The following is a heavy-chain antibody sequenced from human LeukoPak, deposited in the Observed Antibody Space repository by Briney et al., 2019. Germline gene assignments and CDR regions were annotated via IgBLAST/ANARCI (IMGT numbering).Heavy chain of an antibody. CDR1: GYSFTSYW. CDR3: ARHLSSITSCPNY. V-gene: IGHV5-51*01. J-gene: IGHJ4*02. D-gene: IGHD2-2*01. Sequence: GESLKISCKGSGYSFTSYWIAWVRQMPGKGLEWMGVIYPGNSDVTYSPSFQGQVTISVDKSISTAYLQWSSLKASDTAIYYCARHLSSITSCPNYWGQGTLVTVSS. CDR2: IYPGNSDV.